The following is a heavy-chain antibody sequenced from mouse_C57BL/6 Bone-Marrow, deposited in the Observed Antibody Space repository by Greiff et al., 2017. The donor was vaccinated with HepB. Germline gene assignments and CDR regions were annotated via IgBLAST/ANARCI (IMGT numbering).Heavy chain of an antibody. J-gene: IGHJ3*01. V-gene: IGHV1-81*01. CDR1: GYTFTSYG. CDR2: IYPRSGNT. CDR3: AKNYVGWFAY. Sequence: VQLQQSGAELASPGASVKLSCKASGYTFTSYGISWVKQRTGQGLEWIGEIYPRSGNTYYNEKFKGKATLTADKSSSTAYMELRSLTSEDSAVYFCAKNYVGWFAYWGQGTRVTVSA. D-gene: IGHD1-1*01.